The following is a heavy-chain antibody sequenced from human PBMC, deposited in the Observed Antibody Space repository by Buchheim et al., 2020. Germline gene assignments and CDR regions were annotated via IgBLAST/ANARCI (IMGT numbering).Heavy chain of an antibody. Sequence: EVQLVESGGGLVQPGGSLRLSCAASGFTFSSYWMSWVRQAPGKGLEWVANIKQDGSEKYYVDSVKGRFTISRDNAKNSLYLQMNSLRAEDTAVYYCARDQSLQGYSSSSFGTYYYYGMDVWGQGTT. CDR3: ARDQSLQGYSSSSFGTYYYYGMDV. J-gene: IGHJ6*02. CDR2: IKQDGSEK. D-gene: IGHD6-6*01. V-gene: IGHV3-7*01. CDR1: GFTFSSYW.